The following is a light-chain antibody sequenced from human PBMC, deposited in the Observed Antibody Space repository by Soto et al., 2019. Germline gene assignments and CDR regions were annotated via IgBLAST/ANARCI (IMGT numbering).Light chain of an antibody. CDR1: QSVSSRY. J-gene: IGKJ2*01. CDR2: GAS. V-gene: IGKV3-20*01. Sequence: EIVLTQSPGTLSSSPGERATLSCRASQSVSSRYLAWYQQKPGQAPRLLIDGASSRATGIPDRFSGSGSGTAFSLTISRLEPEDFAVYFCQQYCSSPPYTFGQGTKLEIK. CDR3: QQYCSSPPYT.